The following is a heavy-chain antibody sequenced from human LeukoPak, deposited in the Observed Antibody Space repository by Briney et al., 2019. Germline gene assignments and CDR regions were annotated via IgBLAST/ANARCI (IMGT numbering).Heavy chain of an antibody. V-gene: IGHV1-24*01. CDR3: ATVGYGGNSVWFDP. CDR2: FDPEDGET. J-gene: IGHJ5*02. Sequence: GASVMVSCKVSGYTLTELSMHWVRQAPGKGLEWMGGFDPEDGETIYAQKFQGRVTMTEDTFTDTAYMELSSLRSEDTAVYYCATVGYGGNSVWFDPWGQGTLVTVSS. D-gene: IGHD4-23*01. CDR1: GYTLTELS.